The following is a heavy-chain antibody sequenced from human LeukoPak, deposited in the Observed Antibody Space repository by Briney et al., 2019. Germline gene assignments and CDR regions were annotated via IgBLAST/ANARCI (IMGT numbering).Heavy chain of an antibody. Sequence: GGSLRLSCAASGFTFSSYGMHWVRQAPGKGLEWVAFIRYDGSNKYYADSVKGRFTISRDNSKNTLYLQMSSLRAEDTAVYYCAKDPLAYYYDSSGYADYWGQGTLVTVSS. V-gene: IGHV3-30*02. CDR3: AKDPLAYYYDSSGYADY. CDR2: IRYDGSNK. CDR1: GFTFSSYG. J-gene: IGHJ4*02. D-gene: IGHD3-22*01.